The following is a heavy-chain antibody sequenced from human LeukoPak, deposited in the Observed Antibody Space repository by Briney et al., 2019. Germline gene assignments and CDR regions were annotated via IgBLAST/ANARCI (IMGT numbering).Heavy chain of an antibody. CDR2: ISAYNGNT. J-gene: IGHJ5*02. D-gene: IGHD3-10*01. CDR1: GYTFTSYG. Sequence: ASVKVSCKASGYTFTSYGISWVRQAPGQGLEWMGWISAYNGNTNYAQKLQGRVTMTTDTSTSTAYMELRSLRSDDTAVYYCARELWFGELFPTNWSDPWGQGTLVTVSS. CDR3: ARELWFGELFPTNWSDP. V-gene: IGHV1-18*01.